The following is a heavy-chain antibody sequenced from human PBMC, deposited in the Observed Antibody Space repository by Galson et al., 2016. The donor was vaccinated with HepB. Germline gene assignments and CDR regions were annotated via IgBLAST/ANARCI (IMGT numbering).Heavy chain of an antibody. J-gene: IGHJ4*02. CDR1: GFTPGFTFSHEA. CDR3: AREAADDFDTSGYFDY. Sequence: SLRLSCAASGFTPGFTFSHEAMHWVRQAPGKGLEWLAVISYDGSKQYYADSEKGRFTISRDNSKSTLFLKMNGLRVDDTALYYCAREAADDFDTSGYFDYWGQGTLVTVSS. V-gene: IGHV3-30*04. CDR2: ISYDGSKQ. D-gene: IGHD6-25*01.